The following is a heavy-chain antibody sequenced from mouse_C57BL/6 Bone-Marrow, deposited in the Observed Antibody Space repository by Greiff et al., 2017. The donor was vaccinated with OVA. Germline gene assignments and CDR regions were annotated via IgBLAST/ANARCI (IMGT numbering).Heavy chain of an antibody. CDR1: GYTFTSYW. V-gene: IGHV1-50*01. D-gene: IGHD2-5*01. J-gene: IGHJ3*01. Sequence: VQLQQPGAELVKPGASVKLSCKASGYTFTSYWMQWVKQRPGQGLEWIGEIDPSDSYTNYNQKFKGKATLTVDTSSSTAYMQLSSLTSEDSAVYYCASPYSTNPFAYWGQGTLVTVSA. CDR2: IDPSDSYT. CDR3: ASPYSTNPFAY.